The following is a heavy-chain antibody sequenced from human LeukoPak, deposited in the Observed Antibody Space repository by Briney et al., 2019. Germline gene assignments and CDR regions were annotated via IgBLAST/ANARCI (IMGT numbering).Heavy chain of an antibody. CDR3: ARLQGSGSFSSFDY. D-gene: IGHD3-10*01. J-gene: IGHJ4*02. CDR2: ISSSSSSTM. Sequence: QSGGSLRLSCAGSGFTFSTYSMNWVRQAPGKGLEWVSYISSSSSSTMYYADSVKGRCTISRDNAKNSLSLQMYSLRAEDTAVYYCARLQGSGSFSSFDYWGQGTLVTVSS. CDR1: GFTFSTYS. V-gene: IGHV3-48*01.